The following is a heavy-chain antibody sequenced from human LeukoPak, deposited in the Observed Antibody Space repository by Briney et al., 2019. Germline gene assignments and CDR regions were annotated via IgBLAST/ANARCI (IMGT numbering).Heavy chain of an antibody. J-gene: IGHJ4*02. CDR2: IKQDGSER. CDR3: ARLIVGATKN. CDR1: GFTFSSYS. V-gene: IGHV3-7*01. D-gene: IGHD1-26*01. Sequence: GGSLRLSCAASGFTFSSYSMNWVRQAPRKGLEWVATIKQDGSERYYVDSVKGRFTISRDNAKNSLYLQMNSLRAEDTAVYYCARLIVGATKNWGQGTLVTVSS.